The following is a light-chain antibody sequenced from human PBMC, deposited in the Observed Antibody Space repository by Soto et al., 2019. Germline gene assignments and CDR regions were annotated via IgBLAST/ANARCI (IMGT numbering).Light chain of an antibody. CDR2: EVS. Sequence: QSVLTQPASVSGSPGQSITISCTGTSSDVGGYNYVSWYQQHPGKAPKLMIYEVSNRPSGVSNRFSGSKSGNTASLTISGLQAEDEAYYYCSSYTSSSTLVVFGGGTKLTV. CDR3: SSYTSSSTLVV. CDR1: SSDVGGYNY. J-gene: IGLJ2*01. V-gene: IGLV2-14*01.